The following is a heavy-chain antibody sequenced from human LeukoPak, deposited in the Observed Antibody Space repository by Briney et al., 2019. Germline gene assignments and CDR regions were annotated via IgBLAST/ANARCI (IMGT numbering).Heavy chain of an antibody. CDR1: GGSISSYY. J-gene: IGHJ6*03. CDR2: IYTSGST. CDR3: ASSSSAVWYYYYMDV. D-gene: IGHD6-19*01. V-gene: IGHV4-4*07. Sequence: SETLSLTCTVSGGSISSYYWSWIRQPAGKGLEWIGRIYTSGSTNYNPSLKSRVTMSVDTSKNQFSLKLSSVTAADTAVHYCASSSSAVWYYYYMDVWGKGTTVTVSS.